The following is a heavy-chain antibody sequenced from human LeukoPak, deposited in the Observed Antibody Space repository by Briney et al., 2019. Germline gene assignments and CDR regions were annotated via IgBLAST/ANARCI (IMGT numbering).Heavy chain of an antibody. CDR3: AKHQQWLWYGMDV. CDR1: GFTFSNAW. V-gene: IGHV3-15*01. CDR2: IKSKTDGGTT. D-gene: IGHD6-19*01. Sequence: GGSLRLSCAASGFTFSNAWMNWVRQAPGKGLEWVGRIKSKTDGGTTDYAAPVKGRFTISRDDSKNTLYLQMNSLKTEDTAVYYCAKHQQWLWYGMDVWGQGTTVTVSS. J-gene: IGHJ6*02.